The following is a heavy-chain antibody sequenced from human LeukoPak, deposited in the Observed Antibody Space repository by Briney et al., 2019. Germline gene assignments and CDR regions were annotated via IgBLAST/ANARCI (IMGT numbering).Heavy chain of an antibody. V-gene: IGHV3-23*01. D-gene: IGHD4-17*01. CDR2: ISGSGGST. CDR3: AKGHYGYWPIVY. J-gene: IGHJ4*02. CDR1: GFTFSSYG. Sequence: GRSLRLSCAASGFTFSSYGMHWVRLAPGKGLEWVSAISGSGGSTYYADSVKGRFTISRDNSKNTLYLQMNGLRAEDTAVYFCAKGHYGYWPIVYWGQGSLVAVSS.